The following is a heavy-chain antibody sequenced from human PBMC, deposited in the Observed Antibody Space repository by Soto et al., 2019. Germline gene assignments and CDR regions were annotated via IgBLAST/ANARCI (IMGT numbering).Heavy chain of an antibody. CDR1: GFTFSSYG. CDR2: ISYDGSNK. CDR3: AKGKYSSGWYESFPYFDY. J-gene: IGHJ4*02. V-gene: IGHV3-30*18. D-gene: IGHD6-19*01. Sequence: GGSLRLSCAASGFTFSSYGMHWVRQAPGKGLEWVAVISYDGSNKYYADSVKGRFTISRDNSKNTLYLQMNSLRAEDTAVYYCAKGKYSSGWYESFPYFDYWGQGTLVTVSS.